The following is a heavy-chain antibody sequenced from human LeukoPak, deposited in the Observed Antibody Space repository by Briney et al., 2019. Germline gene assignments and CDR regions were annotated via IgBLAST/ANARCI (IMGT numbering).Heavy chain of an antibody. Sequence: PGRSLRLSCAASGFTFDDYAMHWVRQAPGKGLEWVSGIRWNSGSIGYADSVKGRFTISRDNAKNSLYLQMNSLRAEDTALYYCAKGQTLNYYDSSGFDYWGQGTLVTVSS. CDR2: IRWNSGSI. V-gene: IGHV3-9*01. D-gene: IGHD3-22*01. CDR1: GFTFDDYA. CDR3: AKGQTLNYYDSSGFDY. J-gene: IGHJ4*02.